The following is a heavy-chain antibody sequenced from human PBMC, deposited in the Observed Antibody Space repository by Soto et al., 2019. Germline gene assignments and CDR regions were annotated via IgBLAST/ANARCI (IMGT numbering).Heavy chain of an antibody. V-gene: IGHV1-24*01. CDR1: GYTLTELS. Sequence: ASVKVSCKVSGYTLTELSMHWVRQAPGKGLEWMGGFDPEDGETIYAQKFQGRVTMTEDTSTDTAYMELSSLRSEDTAVYYCATVNRFLVGWGGMDVWGQGTTVTVSS. CDR2: FDPEDGET. D-gene: IGHD3-3*01. J-gene: IGHJ6*02. CDR3: ATVNRFLVGWGGMDV.